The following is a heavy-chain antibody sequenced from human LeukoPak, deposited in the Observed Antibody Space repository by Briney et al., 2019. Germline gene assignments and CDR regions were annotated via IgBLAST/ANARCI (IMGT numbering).Heavy chain of an antibody. Sequence: GAALEISGEGAGSIFTSYWIGGGRPLPGKGRGGMGIIYRGGSDNRDNPFFQGQVTISADKSLSPAYLQWSSLKASDTAMYYCARRWGSSPPGGFDPWGQGTLVTVSS. J-gene: IGHJ5*02. CDR1: GSIFTSYW. CDR2: IYRGGSDN. V-gene: IGHV5-51*01. CDR3: ARRWGSSPPGGFDP. D-gene: IGHD6-13*01.